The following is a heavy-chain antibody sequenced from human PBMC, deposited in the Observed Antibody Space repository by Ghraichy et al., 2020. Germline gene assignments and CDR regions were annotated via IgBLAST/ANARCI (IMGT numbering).Heavy chain of an antibody. J-gene: IGHJ5*02. CDR1: GGSICSSSYY. V-gene: IGHV4-39*02. Sequence: SETLSLTCTVSGGSICSSSYYWGWIRQPPGKGLEWIGSIYYSGSTYYNPSLKSRVTISVDTSKNQFSLKLSSVTAADTAVYYCARDYYDSSGYPNWFDPWGQGTLVTVSS. D-gene: IGHD3-22*01. CDR3: ARDYYDSSGYPNWFDP. CDR2: IYYSGST.